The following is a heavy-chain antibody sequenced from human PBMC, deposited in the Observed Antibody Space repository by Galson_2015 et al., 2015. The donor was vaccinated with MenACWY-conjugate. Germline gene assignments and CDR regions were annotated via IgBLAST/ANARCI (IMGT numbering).Heavy chain of an antibody. J-gene: IGHJ4*02. V-gene: IGHV3-15*07. Sequence: SLRLSCAVSGFALSNAWMNWVRQAPGQGLEWVGRIKSRIAGGTTDYAAPVEGRFTISRDDSQNTLYLEMNSLKTEDTAVYFCATGSWFEFWGQGTLVTVSS. CDR1: GFALSNAW. CDR2: IKSRIAGGTT. CDR3: ATGSWFEF.